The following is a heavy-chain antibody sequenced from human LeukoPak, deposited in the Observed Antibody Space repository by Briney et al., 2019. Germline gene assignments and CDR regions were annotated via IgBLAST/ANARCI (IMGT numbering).Heavy chain of an antibody. D-gene: IGHD1-26*01. CDR1: GFTFSSYG. CDR2: IWYDGSNK. V-gene: IGHV3-33*01. J-gene: IGHJ4*02. CDR3: ASHEEWELLYYFGY. Sequence: GGSLRLSCAASGFTFSSYGMHWVRQAPGKGLEWVAVIWYDGSNKYYADSVKGRFTISRDNSKNMVYLQMNSLRAEDTAVYYCASHEEWELLYYFGYWGQGTLVTVSS.